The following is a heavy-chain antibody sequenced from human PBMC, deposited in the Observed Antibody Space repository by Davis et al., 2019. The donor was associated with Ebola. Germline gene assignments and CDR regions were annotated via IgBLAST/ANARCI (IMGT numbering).Heavy chain of an antibody. CDR1: GFTFSSYA. CDR3: ARDHGIAVAGYYYGMDV. V-gene: IGHV3-30*04. Sequence: GGSLRLSCAASGFTFSSYAMHWVRQAPGKGLEWVAVISYDGSNKYYADSVKGRFTISRDNAKNSLYLQMNSLRAEDTAVYYCARDHGIAVAGYYYGMDVWGQGTTVTVSS. CDR2: ISYDGSNK. J-gene: IGHJ6*02. D-gene: IGHD6-19*01.